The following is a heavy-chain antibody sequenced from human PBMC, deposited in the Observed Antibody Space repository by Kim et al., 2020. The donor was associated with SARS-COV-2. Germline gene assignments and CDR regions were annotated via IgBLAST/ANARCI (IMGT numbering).Heavy chain of an antibody. D-gene: IGHD6-19*01. J-gene: IGHJ3*02. V-gene: IGHV4-4*02. CDR2: IYHSGST. CDR3: AREGSGWVGGSDAFDI. Sequence: SETLSLTCAVSGGSISSSNWWSWVRQPPGKGLEWIGEIYHSGSTNYNPSLKSRVTISVDKSKNQFSLKLSSVTAADTAVYYCAREGSGWVGGSDAFDIWGQETMVTVSS. CDR1: GGSISSSNW.